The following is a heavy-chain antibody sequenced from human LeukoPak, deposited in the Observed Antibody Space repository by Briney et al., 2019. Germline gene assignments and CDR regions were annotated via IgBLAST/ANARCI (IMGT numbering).Heavy chain of an antibody. J-gene: IGHJ4*02. D-gene: IGHD3-10*01. CDR3: ARTPAMVRGVTLYYFDY. CDR2: MWDDGTNE. CDR1: GFNFGIYG. Sequence: GGSLRLSCTASGFNFGIYGMHWVRQAPGKGLEWVAVMWDDGTNEYYVESVKGRFTISRDNGKRTLYLQMNSLRAEDTAVYYCARTPAMVRGVTLYYFDYWGQGTLVTVSS. V-gene: IGHV3-33*01.